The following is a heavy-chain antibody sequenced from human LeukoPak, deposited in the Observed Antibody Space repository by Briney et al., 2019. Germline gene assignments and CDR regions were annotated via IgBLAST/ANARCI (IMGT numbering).Heavy chain of an antibody. D-gene: IGHD3-3*01. CDR3: ARAYDFWSGLDY. CDR1: GGSISGTYY. V-gene: IGHV4-61*01. J-gene: IGHJ4*02. CDR2: IYYSGST. Sequence: PSETLSLTCTVSGGSISGTYYWSWIRQPPGKGLEWIGYIYYSGSTNYNPSLKSRVTISVDTSKNQFSLKLSSVTAADTAVYYCARAYDFWSGLDYWGQGTLVTVSS.